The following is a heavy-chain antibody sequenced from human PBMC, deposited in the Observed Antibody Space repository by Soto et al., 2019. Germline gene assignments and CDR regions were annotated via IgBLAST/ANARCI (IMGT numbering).Heavy chain of an antibody. J-gene: IGHJ4*02. CDR2: IDPSDSQT. V-gene: IGHV5-10-1*01. Sequence: FAGYWITWVRQKPGKGLEWMGRIDPSDSQTYYSPSFRGHVTISVTKSITTVFLQWSSLRASDTAMYYCARQIYDSDTGPNFQYYFDSWGQGTPVTVSS. D-gene: IGHD3-22*01. CDR1: FAGYW. CDR3: ARQIYDSDTGPNFQYYFDS.